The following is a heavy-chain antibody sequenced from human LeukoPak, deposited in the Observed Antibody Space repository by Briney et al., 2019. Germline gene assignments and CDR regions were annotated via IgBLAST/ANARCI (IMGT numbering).Heavy chain of an antibody. CDR1: GGTFSRYA. D-gene: IGHD2-2*03. CDR3: AARLDIVVVPAAMLDYYYYYGMDV. V-gene: IGHV1-69*13. Sequence: SVKVSCKASGGTFSRYAINWVRQAPGQGPEWMGGIIPIFGTANYAQKFQGRVTIAADESTSTAYMGLSSLRSEDTAVYYCAARLDIVVVPAAMLDYYYYYGMDVWGQGTTVTVSS. CDR2: IIPIFGTA. J-gene: IGHJ6*02.